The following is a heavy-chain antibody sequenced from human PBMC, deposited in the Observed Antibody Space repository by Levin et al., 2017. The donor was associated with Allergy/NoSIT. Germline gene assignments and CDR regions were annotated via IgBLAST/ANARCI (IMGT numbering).Heavy chain of an antibody. Sequence: PSETLSLTCTISGAFISNYYWSWIRQPPGKGLEWIGFISYSGSTTYNPSLDSRTIISIDLSKNHFSLRLRSVTAADTAVYYCATVPVYGMDVWGQGIMVTVSS. CDR3: ATVPVYGMDV. CDR1: GAFISNYY. V-gene: IGHV4-59*01. J-gene: IGHJ6*02. D-gene: IGHD2-8*02. CDR2: ISYSGST.